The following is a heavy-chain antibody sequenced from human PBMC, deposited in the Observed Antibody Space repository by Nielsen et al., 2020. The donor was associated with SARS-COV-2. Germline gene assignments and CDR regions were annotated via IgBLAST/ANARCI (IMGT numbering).Heavy chain of an antibody. CDR2: ISSDATTI. CDR1: GFTFRGYE. CDR3: AKSDGGYSYGYPDY. J-gene: IGHJ4*02. D-gene: IGHD5-18*01. Sequence: GESLKISCVASGFTFRGYEMNWVRQAPGKGLEWVSYISSDATTIFYVDSVKGRFIMSRDNARNSLYLQMNSLRVEDTAIYYCAKSDGGYSYGYPDYWGQGTLVTVSS. V-gene: IGHV3-48*03.